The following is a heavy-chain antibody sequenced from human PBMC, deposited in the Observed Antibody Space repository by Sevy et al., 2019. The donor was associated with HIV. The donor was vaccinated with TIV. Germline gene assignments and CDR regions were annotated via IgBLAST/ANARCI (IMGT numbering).Heavy chain of an antibody. CDR2: IYTGGGT. CDR3: ARDHGGVHDWYFDH. CDR1: GFTISTNY. V-gene: IGHV3-53*01. J-gene: IGHJ2*01. Sequence: GGSLRLSCVASGFTISTNYMSWIRQAPGKGLDWVSVIYTGGGTYYADSVEGRFTISRDTSKNTIYLQMNSLRAEDTAVYYCARDHGGVHDWYFDHWGRSTLVTVSS. D-gene: IGHD2-8*02.